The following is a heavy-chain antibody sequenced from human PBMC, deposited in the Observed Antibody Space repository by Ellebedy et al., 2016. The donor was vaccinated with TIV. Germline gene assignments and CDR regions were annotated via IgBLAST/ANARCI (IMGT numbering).Heavy chain of an antibody. J-gene: IGHJ6*03. CDR3: ASGPVISSSWLSYYYYYMDV. D-gene: IGHD6-13*01. Sequence: ASVKVSCXASGYTFTSYDINWVRQATGQGLEWMGWMNPNSGNTGYAQKFQGRVTMTRDTSISTAYMELSRLRSDDTAVYYCASGPVISSSWLSYYYYYMDVWGKGTTVTVSS. CDR2: MNPNSGNT. V-gene: IGHV1-8*01. CDR1: GYTFTSYD.